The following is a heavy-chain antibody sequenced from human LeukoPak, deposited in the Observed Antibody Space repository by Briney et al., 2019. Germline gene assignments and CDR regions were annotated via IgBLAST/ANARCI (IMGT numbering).Heavy chain of an antibody. Sequence: GGPLRSSCAASGLTFFDNNMHWVGQVIGKGLEWVSAIGIRGDTHYSGSVKGRFTISRENAESSLYLQMNSLRAEDTAVYYCARGGIQVSGIDEFDYWGQGTLVTVSS. CDR1: GLTFFDNN. CDR3: ARGGIQVSGIDEFDY. D-gene: IGHD6-19*01. V-gene: IGHV3-13*01. J-gene: IGHJ4*02. CDR2: IGIRGDT.